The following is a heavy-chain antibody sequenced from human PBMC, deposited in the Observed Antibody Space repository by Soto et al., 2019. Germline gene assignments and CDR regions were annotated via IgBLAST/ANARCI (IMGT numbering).Heavy chain of an antibody. CDR3: AKEGSRSSGWNDFDY. Sequence: GGSLRLSCAASGFTFSSYGMHWVRQAPGKGLEWVAVISYDGSNKYYADSVKGRFTISRDNSKNTLYLQMNSLRAGDAAVDFYAKEGSRSSGWNDFDYWGQGTMVTVSS. CDR2: ISYDGSNK. V-gene: IGHV3-30*18. D-gene: IGHD6-19*01. CDR1: GFTFSSYG. J-gene: IGHJ4*01.